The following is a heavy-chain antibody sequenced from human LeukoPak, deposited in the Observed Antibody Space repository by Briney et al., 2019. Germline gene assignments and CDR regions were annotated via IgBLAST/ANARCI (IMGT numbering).Heavy chain of an antibody. V-gene: IGHV3-21*01. J-gene: IGHJ4*02. CDR2: IISSSIYL. D-gene: IGHD6-13*01. CDR1: GFTFSSYS. CDR3: ARVTAAAGPDY. Sequence: GGSLRLSCAASGFTFSSYSMNWVRQTPRKGLEWVSSIISSSIYLYFADSVKGRFTISGDNAKNSLYLQMNSLRADDTAVYYCARVTAAAGPDYWGQGTLVTVSA.